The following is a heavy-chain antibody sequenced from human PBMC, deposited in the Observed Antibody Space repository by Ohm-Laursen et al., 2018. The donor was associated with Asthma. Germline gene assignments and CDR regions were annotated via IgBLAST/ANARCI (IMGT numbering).Heavy chain of an antibody. D-gene: IGHD6-19*01. Sequence: SLRLSCTASGFTFSSYAMHWVRQAPGKGLEWVAVISYDGSNKYYADSVKGRFTISRDNSKNTLYLQMNSLRAEDTAVYYCAKDRDSSGWEGEGYWGQGTLVTVSS. V-gene: IGHV3-30-3*01. CDR1: GFTFSSYA. J-gene: IGHJ4*02. CDR2: ISYDGSNK. CDR3: AKDRDSSGWEGEGY.